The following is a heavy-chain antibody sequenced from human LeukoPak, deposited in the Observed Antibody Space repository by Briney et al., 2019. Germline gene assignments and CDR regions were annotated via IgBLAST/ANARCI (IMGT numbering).Heavy chain of an antibody. J-gene: IGHJ4*02. V-gene: IGHV3-11*01. CDR1: GFTFSDYY. CDR3: ARDKGAARPVVFDY. D-gene: IGHD6-6*01. CDR2: ISSSGSTI. Sequence: PGGSLRLSCAASGFTFSDYYMSWIRQAPGKGLEWVSYISSSGSTIYYADSVKGRFTISRDNAKSSLYLQMNSLRAEDTAVYYCARDKGAARPVVFDYWGQGTLVTVSS.